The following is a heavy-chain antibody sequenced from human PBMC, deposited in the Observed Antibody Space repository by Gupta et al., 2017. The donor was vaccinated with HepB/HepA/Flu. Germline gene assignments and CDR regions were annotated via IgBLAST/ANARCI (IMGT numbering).Heavy chain of an antibody. Sequence: VQLVESGGGLVQPGGSLSLSCAASGFTVSSYWMHWVRQAPGKGLVWVSRINSDGSSTNCADSVKGRFTIARDNAKNTLFLQMNGLSAEDTAVYYCASTVAGTRNAFDIWGQGTMVTVSS. V-gene: IGHV3-74*01. CDR3: ASTVAGTRNAFDI. J-gene: IGHJ3*02. CDR1: GFTVSSYW. CDR2: INSDGSST. D-gene: IGHD6-19*01.